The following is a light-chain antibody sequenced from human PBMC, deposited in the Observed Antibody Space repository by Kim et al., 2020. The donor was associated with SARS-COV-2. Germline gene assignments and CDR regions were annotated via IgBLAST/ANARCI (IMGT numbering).Light chain of an antibody. Sequence: DVVMTQSPLSLPVTLGQPASISCRSSQSLVYSDGNTYLNWFQQRPGQSPRRLIYKVSNRDSGVPDRFSGSGSGTDFTLKISRVEAENVGVYYYKQGIHPITFGQGTRLEIK. V-gene: IGKV2-30*01. CDR3: KQGIHPIT. CDR2: KVS. J-gene: IGKJ5*01. CDR1: QSLVYSDGNTY.